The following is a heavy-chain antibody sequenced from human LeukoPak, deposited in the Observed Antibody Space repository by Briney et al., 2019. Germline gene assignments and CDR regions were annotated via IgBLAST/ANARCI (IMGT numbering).Heavy chain of an antibody. Sequence: SEALSLTCTVSGYFISTGYYWGWIRQSPGKGLEWVAIIYHSGNNYYNPSLKSRVTISVDTSKNQFSLKLTSVTAADTAVYYCATNLYGSGNYFAYWGQGTLVTVSS. CDR2: IYHSGNN. CDR1: GYFISTGYY. V-gene: IGHV4-38-2*02. J-gene: IGHJ4*02. CDR3: ATNLYGSGNYFAY. D-gene: IGHD3-10*01.